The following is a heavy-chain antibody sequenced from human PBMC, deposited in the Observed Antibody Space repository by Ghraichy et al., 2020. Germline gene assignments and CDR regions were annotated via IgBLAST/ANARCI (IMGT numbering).Heavy chain of an antibody. CDR1: GYTFTGYY. CDR2: INPNSGGT. Sequence: ASVKVSCKASGYTFTGYYMHWVRQAPGQGLEWMGRINPNSGGTNYAQKFQGRVTMTRDTSISTAYMELSRLRSDDTAVYYCARHPPYDSSGYHDAFDIWGQGTMVTVSS. D-gene: IGHD3-22*01. V-gene: IGHV1-2*06. CDR3: ARHPPYDSSGYHDAFDI. J-gene: IGHJ3*02.